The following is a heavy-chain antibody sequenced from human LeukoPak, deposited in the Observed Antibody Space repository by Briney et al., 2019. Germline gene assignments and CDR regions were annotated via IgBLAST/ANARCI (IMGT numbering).Heavy chain of an antibody. CDR3: ARDRGNGFNSYFFDY. D-gene: IGHD5-24*01. CDR1: GFTFSSYS. Sequence: GGSLRLSCAVSGFTFSSYSMNWVRQAPGKGLEWVANIKQDGGEKYSVDSVKGRFTISRDNAKNSLFLQMNSLRAEDTALYYCARDRGNGFNSYFFDYWGQGTLVTVSS. J-gene: IGHJ4*02. CDR2: IKQDGGEK. V-gene: IGHV3-7*01.